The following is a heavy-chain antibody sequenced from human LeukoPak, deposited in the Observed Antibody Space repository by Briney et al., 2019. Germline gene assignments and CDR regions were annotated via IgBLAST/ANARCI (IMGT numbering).Heavy chain of an antibody. CDR3: AARGYSYGYRFDY. D-gene: IGHD5-18*01. CDR2: IYYSGST. V-gene: IGHV4-39*01. J-gene: IGHJ4*02. Sequence: SETLSLTCTVSGASISTSNSYWGWIRQPPGKGLEWIGSIYYSGSTYYNPSLKSRVTISVDTSKNQFSLKLSSVTAADTAVYYCAARGYSYGYRFDYWGQGTLVTVSS. CDR1: GASISTSNSY.